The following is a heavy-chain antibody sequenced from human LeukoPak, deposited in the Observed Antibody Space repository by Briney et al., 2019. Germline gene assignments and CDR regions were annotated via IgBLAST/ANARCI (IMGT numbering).Heavy chain of an antibody. V-gene: IGHV1-69*01. D-gene: IGHD2-2*02. Sequence: SVKVSCKASGGTFSSYAISWVRQAPGQGLEWMEGIIPIFGTANYAQKFQGRVTITADESTSTAYMELSSLRSKDTAVYYCARAEGYCSSTSCYSLDYWGQGTLVTVSS. J-gene: IGHJ4*02. CDR3: ARAEGYCSSTSCYSLDY. CDR2: IIPIFGTA. CDR1: GGTFSSYA.